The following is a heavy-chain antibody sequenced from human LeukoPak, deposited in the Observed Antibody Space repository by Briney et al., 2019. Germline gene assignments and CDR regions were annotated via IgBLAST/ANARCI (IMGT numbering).Heavy chain of an antibody. J-gene: IGHJ6*02. V-gene: IGHV1-2*06. CDR1: GYTFTGYY. D-gene: IGHD3-10*01. CDR3: ARDANYYGSGSPTASGV. Sequence: ASVKVSCKASGYTFTGYYMDWVRQAPGQGLEWMGRINPNSGGTNYAQKFQGRVTMTRDTSISTAYMELSRLRSDDTAVYYCARDANYYGSGSPTASGVWGQGTTVTVSS. CDR2: INPNSGGT.